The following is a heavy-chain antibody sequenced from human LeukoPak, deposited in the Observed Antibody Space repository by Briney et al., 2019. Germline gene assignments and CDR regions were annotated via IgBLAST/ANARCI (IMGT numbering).Heavy chain of an antibody. CDR3: AKCCHSSGWYQNGGY. J-gene: IGHJ4*02. Sequence: GGSLRLSCAASGFTFGSYALSWVRQAPGKGLEWVSAISGNGDSTYYAVSVRGRFTISRDNSKNTLFLQMNSLRAEDTAIYYCAKCCHSSGWYQNGGYWGQGTLVTVSS. CDR1: GFTFGSYA. CDR2: ISGNGDST. V-gene: IGHV3-23*01. D-gene: IGHD6-13*01.